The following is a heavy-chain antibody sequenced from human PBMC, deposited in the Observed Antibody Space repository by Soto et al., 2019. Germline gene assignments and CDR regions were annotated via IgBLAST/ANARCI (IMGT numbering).Heavy chain of an antibody. J-gene: IGHJ6*02. CDR2: INHSGST. Sequence: SETLSLTCAVYGGSFSGYYWSWIRQPPGKGLEWIGEINHSGSTDYNPSLKSRVTISVDTSKNQFSLKLSSVTAADTAVYYCERGHYYYGMEVWGQGHTV. CDR1: GGSFSGYY. CDR3: ERGHYYYGMEV. V-gene: IGHV4-34*01.